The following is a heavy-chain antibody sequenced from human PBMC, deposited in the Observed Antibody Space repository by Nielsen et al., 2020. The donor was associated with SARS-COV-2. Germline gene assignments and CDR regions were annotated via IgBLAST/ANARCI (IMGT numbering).Heavy chain of an antibody. Sequence: SETLSLTCAVSGGSVSSNDWWTWVRQSPGRGLWWVGEVSHSGSTNYSPSLKSRVTLSMDKSRRQFSLRLASVSAADTAVYFCARGHLVVVPSPILGLGPFFYSFYLDVWGKGTTVIVS. V-gene: IGHV4-4*02. CDR2: VSHSGST. CDR3: ARGHLVVVPSPILGLGPFFYSFYLDV. D-gene: IGHD2-2*02. J-gene: IGHJ6*03. CDR1: GGSVSSNDW.